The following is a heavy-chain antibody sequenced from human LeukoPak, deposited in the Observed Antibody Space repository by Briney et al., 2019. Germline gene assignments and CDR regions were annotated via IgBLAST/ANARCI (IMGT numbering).Heavy chain of an antibody. CDR3: ARDFLEGSGYYYGSGSYAFDI. CDR1: GYPISSGYY. V-gene: IGHV4-38-2*02. CDR2: IYHSGST. J-gene: IGHJ3*02. D-gene: IGHD3-10*01. Sequence: PSETLSLTCAVSGYPISSGYYWGWIRQPPGKGLEWIGSIYHSGSTYYNPSLKSRVTISVDTSKNQFSLKLSSVTAADTAVYYCARDFLEGSGYYYGSGSYAFDIWGQGTMVTVSS.